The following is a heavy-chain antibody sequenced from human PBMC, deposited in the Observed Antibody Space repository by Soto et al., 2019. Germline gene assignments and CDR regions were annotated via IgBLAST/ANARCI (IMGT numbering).Heavy chain of an antibody. CDR3: AISSYSSSSPLYGMDV. J-gene: IGHJ6*02. D-gene: IGHD6-6*01. CDR1: GYTFTSYG. Sequence: ASVKVSCKASGYTFTSYGISWVRQAPGQGLDWMGWISVYNGNTNYARKLQGRVTMTTDTSTSTAYMELRSLRSDDTAVYYCAISSYSSSSPLYGMDVWGQGTTVTVSS. V-gene: IGHV1-18*01. CDR2: ISVYNGNT.